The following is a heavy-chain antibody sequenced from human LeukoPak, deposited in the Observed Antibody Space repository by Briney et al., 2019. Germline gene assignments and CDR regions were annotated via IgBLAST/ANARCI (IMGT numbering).Heavy chain of an antibody. V-gene: IGHV1-46*01. J-gene: IGHJ4*02. Sequence: ASVKVSCKASGYTFTSNYIHWVRQAPGQGLEWMGMIYPRDGSTSYAQKFQGRVTVTRDTSTGTVHMELSGLRSEDTAVYYCARDQEAFDYWGQGTLVTVSS. CDR1: GYTFTSNY. CDR2: IYPRDGST. CDR3: ARDQEAFDY.